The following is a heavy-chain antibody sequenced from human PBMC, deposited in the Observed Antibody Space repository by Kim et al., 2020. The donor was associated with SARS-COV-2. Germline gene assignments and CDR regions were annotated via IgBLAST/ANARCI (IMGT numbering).Heavy chain of an antibody. CDR3: ARGHSLLGFDY. D-gene: IGHD2-15*01. CDR2: INAGNGNG. V-gene: IGHV1-3*01. J-gene: IGHJ4*02. CDR1: GYTLNSYA. Sequence: ASVKVSCKASGYTLNSYAMHWVRQAPGQSLEWMGWINAGNGNGNYSQKFQGRITITRDTSASTAYMELSSLRSDDTAVYYCARGHSLLGFDYWGQGALVTVSS.